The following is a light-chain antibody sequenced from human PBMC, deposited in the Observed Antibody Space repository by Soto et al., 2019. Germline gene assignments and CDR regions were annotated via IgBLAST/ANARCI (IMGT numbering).Light chain of an antibody. Sequence: EIVLTQSPATLSLSPGERATLSCRASQSVSSYLAWYQQKPGQAPRLLIYDASNRATGIPARFSGSGPRTDFTLTISSLEPEDFAVYYCQQRSNWHPLYTFGQGTKLEIK. CDR3: QQRSNWHPLYT. CDR2: DAS. V-gene: IGKV3D-11*02. J-gene: IGKJ2*01. CDR1: QSVSSY.